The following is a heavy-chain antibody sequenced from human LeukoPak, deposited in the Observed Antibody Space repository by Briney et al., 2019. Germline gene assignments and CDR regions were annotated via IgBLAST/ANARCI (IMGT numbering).Heavy chain of an antibody. CDR1: GDSNDDINTCCW. CDR3: AGLRTFPY. D-gene: IGHD1-14*01. V-gene: IGHV4/OR15-8*02. CDR2: VSHSGDT. Sequence: PSETLSLTCDVSGDSNDDINTCCWWSWVRQSPGKGLEWIGEVSHSGDTNYNPSLKSRVAISLDKSKKQFSLRVNFVTAADTAVYYCAGLRTFPYWGQGLLVTVSS. J-gene: IGHJ4*02.